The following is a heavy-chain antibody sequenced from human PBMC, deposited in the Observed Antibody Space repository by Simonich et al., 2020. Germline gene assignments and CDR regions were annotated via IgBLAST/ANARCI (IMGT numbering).Heavy chain of an antibody. Sequence: EVQLVESGGGLVQPGGSLRLSCAASGFTFSSYWMSWVRQAPGKGLGWGNKKKQEGSEKDNVDSGKGRVTISRDNAKNSLYLQMNSLRAEDTAVYYCARDREVYGSGSYYNYWGQGTLVTVSS. CDR1: GFTFSSYW. CDR2: KKQEGSEK. D-gene: IGHD3-10*01. J-gene: IGHJ4*02. V-gene: IGHV3-7*01. CDR3: ARDREVYGSGSYYNY.